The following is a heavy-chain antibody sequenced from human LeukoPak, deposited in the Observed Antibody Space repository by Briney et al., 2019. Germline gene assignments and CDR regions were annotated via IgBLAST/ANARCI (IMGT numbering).Heavy chain of an antibody. CDR1: GFTFSSYA. CDR2: ISGSGGST. V-gene: IGHV3-23*01. Sequence: PWGSLRLSCAASGFTFSSYAMSWVRQAPGKGLEWVSGISGSGGSTYYADSVKGRFTISRDNSKNTLYLQMNSLRAEDTAVYYCAKMPVSYSSGWSNFDYWGQGNLVTVSS. J-gene: IGHJ4*02. D-gene: IGHD6-19*01. CDR3: AKMPVSYSSGWSNFDY.